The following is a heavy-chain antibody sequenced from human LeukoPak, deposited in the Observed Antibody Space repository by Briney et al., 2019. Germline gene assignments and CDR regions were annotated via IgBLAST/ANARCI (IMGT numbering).Heavy chain of an antibody. CDR3: AKTFGGNSWSYYFDY. D-gene: IGHD2-21*02. Sequence: PSETLSLTCAVYGGSFSGYYWSWIRQPPGKGLEWIGSIYYSGSTYYNPSLKSRVTISVDTSKNQFSLKLSSVTAADTAVYYCAKTFGGNSWSYYFDYWGQGTLVTVSS. CDR1: GGSFSGYY. CDR2: IYYSGST. V-gene: IGHV4-34*01. J-gene: IGHJ4*02.